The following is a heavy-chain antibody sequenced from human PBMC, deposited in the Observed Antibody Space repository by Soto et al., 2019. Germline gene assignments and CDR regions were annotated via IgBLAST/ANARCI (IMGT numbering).Heavy chain of an antibody. CDR2: ISSSSSTI. V-gene: IGHV3-48*02. D-gene: IGHD4-17*01. J-gene: IGHJ4*02. CDR1: GFTFSSYS. CDR3: ARVYAFEYGGTRECFDY. Sequence: EVQLVESGGGLVQPGGSLRLSCAASGFTFSSYSMNWVRQAPGKGLEWVSYISSSSSTIYYADSVKGRFIISRDNAKNSLYLQMNSLRDEDTAVYYCARVYAFEYGGTRECFDYWGQGTLVTVSS.